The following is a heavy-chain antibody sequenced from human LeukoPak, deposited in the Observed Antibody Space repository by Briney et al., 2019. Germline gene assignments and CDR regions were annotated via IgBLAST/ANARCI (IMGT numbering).Heavy chain of an antibody. CDR3: AKVFLSEPHDAFDI. V-gene: IGHV3-9*03. Sequence: GGSLRLSCAASGFTFDDYAMHWVRQAPGKGLEWVSGISWNSGSIGYADSVKGRFTISRDNAKNSLYLQMNSLRAEDMALYYCAKVFLSEPHDAFDIWGQGTMVTVSS. J-gene: IGHJ3*02. CDR1: GFTFDDYA. D-gene: IGHD1-14*01. CDR2: ISWNSGSI.